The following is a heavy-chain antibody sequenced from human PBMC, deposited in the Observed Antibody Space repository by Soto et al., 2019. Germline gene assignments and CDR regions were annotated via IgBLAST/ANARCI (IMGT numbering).Heavy chain of an antibody. J-gene: IGHJ3*01. V-gene: IGHV3-21*01. Sequence: EVQLVESGGGLVKPGGSLRLSCAASGFTFSSYSMNWVRQAPGKGLEWVSASSSGSDYIFYADSGKGRFTISKDTSKNSLLLQTNSLTAADTAVYYCATSPVGDAFNVWGQGTVVTVSS. CDR3: ATSPVGDAFNV. CDR2: SSSGSDYI. CDR1: GFTFSSYS.